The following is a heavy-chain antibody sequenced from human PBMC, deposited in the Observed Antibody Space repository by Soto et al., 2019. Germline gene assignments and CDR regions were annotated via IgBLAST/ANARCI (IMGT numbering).Heavy chain of an antibody. D-gene: IGHD1-1*01. CDR1: GYTFSDYG. Sequence: WASVKVSCKASGYTFSDYGISWVRQAPGRGLEWMGWINPHNFNTNYAQKLQGRATLTTDTATSTAYLELRSLTSDDTAVYYCARDMYSQQLSGDYWGQGTLVTVSS. V-gene: IGHV1-18*01. CDR3: ARDMYSQQLSGDY. J-gene: IGHJ4*02. CDR2: INPHNFNT.